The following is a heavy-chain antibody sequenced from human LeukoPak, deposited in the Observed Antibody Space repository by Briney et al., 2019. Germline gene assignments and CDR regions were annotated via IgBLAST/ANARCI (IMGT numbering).Heavy chain of an antibody. J-gene: IGHJ4*02. CDR3: AKYGPQDSGSSHFDY. D-gene: IGHD1-26*01. CDR1: GFTFSSYA. Sequence: PGGSLRLSCAASGFTFSSYAMSWVSQAPGKGMEWVSAIRDSGSSTHYADSVKGRFTTSRDNSKNTLFLQMNSLRAEDTAIYYCAKYGPQDSGSSHFDYWGQGALVTVSS. V-gene: IGHV3-23*01. CDR2: IRDSGSST.